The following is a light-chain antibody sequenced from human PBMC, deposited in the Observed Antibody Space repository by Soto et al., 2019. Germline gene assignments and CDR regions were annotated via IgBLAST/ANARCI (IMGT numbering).Light chain of an antibody. CDR2: EVS. V-gene: IGLV2-18*01. J-gene: IGLJ1*01. CDR3: SLYTSSSTYV. CDR1: SSDVGSYNR. Sequence: QSALTQPPSVSGSPGQSVTISYTGTSSDVGSYNRVSWYQQPPGTAPKVMIYEVSNRPSGVPDRFSGSKSGNTASLTISGLQAEDEADYYCSLYTSSSTYVFGTGTKVTVL.